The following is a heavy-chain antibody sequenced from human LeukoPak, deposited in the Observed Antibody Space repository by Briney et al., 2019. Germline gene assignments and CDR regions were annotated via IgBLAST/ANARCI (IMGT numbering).Heavy chain of an antibody. J-gene: IGHJ4*02. CDR1: GFTFSSYA. V-gene: IGHV3-23*01. D-gene: IGHD6-13*01. CDR3: AKAGYSSSWSFFNS. CDR2: ISGSGGST. Sequence: GGSLRLSRGVSGFTFSSYAMSWVRQAPGKGLEWVSTISGSGGSTYYADSVKGRFTISRDNPKNPLSLQMSSLRAEDTAVYYCAKAGYSSSWSFFNSWGQGTLVTVSS.